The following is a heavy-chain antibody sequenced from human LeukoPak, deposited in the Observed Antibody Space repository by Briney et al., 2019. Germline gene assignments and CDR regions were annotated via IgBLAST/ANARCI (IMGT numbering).Heavy chain of an antibody. V-gene: IGHV3-33*01. CDR2: IWYDGSNT. Sequence: GGSLRLSCAASGFTFTSYGMHWVRQAPGKGLEWVAVIWYDGSNTYYADSVKGRFTISRDTSKNTLYLQMNSLRAEDTAVYYCARVSVVYGMDVWGRGTTVTVSS. J-gene: IGHJ6*02. CDR3: ARVSVVYGMDV. CDR1: GFTFTSYG.